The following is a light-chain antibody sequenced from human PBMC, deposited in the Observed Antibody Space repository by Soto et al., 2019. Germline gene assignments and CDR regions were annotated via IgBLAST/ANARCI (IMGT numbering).Light chain of an antibody. V-gene: IGKV1-5*01. CDR1: QSIGKW. J-gene: IGKJ4*01. Sequence: DIQMTQSPSILSASVGDGVTITCRASQSIGKWLAWYQQKPGKAPKVLIYDASTLESGLPSRFSGGRSGTEFTLSISSLQPDDFATYYCQHYNGHFGGGTKVDIK. CDR2: DAS. CDR3: QHYNGH.